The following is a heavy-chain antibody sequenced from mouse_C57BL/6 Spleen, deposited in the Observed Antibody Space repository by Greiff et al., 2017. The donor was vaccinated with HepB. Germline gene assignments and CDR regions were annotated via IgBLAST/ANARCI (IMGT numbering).Heavy chain of an antibody. CDR1: GYSFTGYY. V-gene: IGHV1-42*01. CDR3: ARGKSYYSNYPWYFDV. J-gene: IGHJ1*03. CDR2: INPSTGGT. D-gene: IGHD2-5*01. Sequence: EVQLQQSGPELVKPGASVKISCKASGYSFTGYYMNWVKQSPEKSLEWIGEINPSTGGTTYNQKFKAKATLTVDKSSSTAYMQLKSLTSEDSALYYCARGKSYYSNYPWYFDVWGTGTTVTVSS.